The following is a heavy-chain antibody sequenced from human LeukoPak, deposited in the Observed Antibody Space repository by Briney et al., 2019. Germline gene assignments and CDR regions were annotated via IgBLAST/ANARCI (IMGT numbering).Heavy chain of an antibody. J-gene: IGHJ2*01. CDR1: GGSISSSSYY. CDR3: ARRTTTVTKHWYFDL. CDR2: IYYSGST. V-gene: IGHV4-39*01. Sequence: KPSETLSLTCTVSGGSISSSSYYWGWIRQPPGKGLEWIGSIYYSGSTYYNPSLKSRVTISVDTSKNQFSLKLSSVTAADTAVYYCARRTTTVTKHWYFDLWGRGTLVTVSS. D-gene: IGHD4-17*01.